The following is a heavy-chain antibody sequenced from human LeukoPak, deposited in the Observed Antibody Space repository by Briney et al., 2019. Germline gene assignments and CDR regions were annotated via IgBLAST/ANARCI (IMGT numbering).Heavy chain of an antibody. CDR1: GGSFSGYY. D-gene: IGHD1-26*01. CDR3: ARGVNSGSYLYYFDY. V-gene: IGHV4-34*01. J-gene: IGHJ4*02. CDR2: INHSGST. Sequence: SETLSLTCAVYGGSFSGYYWSWIRQPPGKGLEWIGEINHSGSTNYNPSLKSRVTISVDTPKNQFSLKLSSVTAADTAVYYCARGVNSGSYLYYFDYWGQGTLVTVSS.